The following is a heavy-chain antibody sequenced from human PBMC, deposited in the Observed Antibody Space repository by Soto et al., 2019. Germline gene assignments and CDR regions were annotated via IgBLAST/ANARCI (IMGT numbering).Heavy chain of an antibody. Sequence: GGSLRLSCAASGFSFDDYAMHWVRQAPGKGLEWVSLITWDGGTTYYADSVKARFIISRDNSKNALYLQMNSLRAEDTALYYCAKDVASSPRGMGNWGQGTLVTVSS. CDR2: ITWDGGTT. CDR1: GFSFDDYA. J-gene: IGHJ4*02. D-gene: IGHD6-13*01. CDR3: AKDVASSPRGMGN. V-gene: IGHV3-43D*04.